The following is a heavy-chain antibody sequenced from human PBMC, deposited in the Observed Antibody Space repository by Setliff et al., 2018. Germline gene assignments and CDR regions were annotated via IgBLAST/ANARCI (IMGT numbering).Heavy chain of an antibody. CDR1: GYTFTGYY. Sequence: ASVKVSCKASGYTFTGYYMRWVRQAPGQGLEWMGWINPNSGGTNYAQKFQGWVTMTRDTSISTAYMELSRLRSDDTAVYYCATEKFPGDWGDYWGQGTLVTVSS. CDR2: INPNSGGT. D-gene: IGHD2-21*01. CDR3: ATEKFPGDWGDY. J-gene: IGHJ4*02. V-gene: IGHV1-2*04.